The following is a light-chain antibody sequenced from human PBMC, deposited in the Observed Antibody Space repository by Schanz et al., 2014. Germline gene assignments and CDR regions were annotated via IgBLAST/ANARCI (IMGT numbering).Light chain of an antibody. CDR2: GAS. CDR3: QQRSKWPLT. Sequence: DIVLTQSPDTLSSSPGERATLSCRTSRSISSSYLAWYQQKPGQAPRLLIYGASRRATGIPDRFSGSGSGTDFTLTISSLEPEDFAVYYCQQRSKWPLTFGGGTKVEIK. J-gene: IGKJ4*01. V-gene: IGKV3D-20*02. CDR1: RSISSSY.